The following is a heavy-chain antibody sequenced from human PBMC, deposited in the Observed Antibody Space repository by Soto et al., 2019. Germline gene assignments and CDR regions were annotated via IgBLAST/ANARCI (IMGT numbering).Heavy chain of an antibody. Sequence: QVQLVESGGGVVQPGRSLRLSCAASGFTFSSYGMHWVRQAPGKGLEWVAVISYDGSNKYYADSVKGRFTISRDNSKNTLYLQMNSLRAEDTAVYYCAKAWDTYSTSLVLFDYWGQGTLVTVSS. CDR3: AKAWDTYSTSLVLFDY. D-gene: IGHD6-13*01. CDR1: GFTFSSYG. J-gene: IGHJ4*02. V-gene: IGHV3-30*18. CDR2: ISYDGSNK.